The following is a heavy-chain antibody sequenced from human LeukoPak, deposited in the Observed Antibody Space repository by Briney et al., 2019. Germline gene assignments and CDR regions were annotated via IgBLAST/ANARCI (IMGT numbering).Heavy chain of an antibody. Sequence: PSETLSLTCTVSGGSISSYYWSWIRQPPGKGQEWIGYIYYSGSTNYNPSLKSRVTISVDTSKNQFSLKLSSVTAADTAVYYCARDRRKLGLDYWGQGTLVTVSS. D-gene: IGHD1-26*01. CDR1: GGSISSYY. CDR3: ARDRRKLGLDY. J-gene: IGHJ4*02. CDR2: IYYSGST. V-gene: IGHV4-59*01.